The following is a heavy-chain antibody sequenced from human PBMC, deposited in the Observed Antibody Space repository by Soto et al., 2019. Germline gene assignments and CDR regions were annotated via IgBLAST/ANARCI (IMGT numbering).Heavy chain of an antibody. CDR3: AKEMFGGSYFSFDYYGMDV. CDR2: IYYSGST. CDR1: GGSISSYY. V-gene: IGHV4-59*01. Sequence: SETLSLTCTVSGGSISSYYWSWIRQPPGKGLEWIGYIYYSGSTNYNPSLKSRVTISVDTSKNQFSLKLSSVTAADTAVYYCAKEMFGGSYFSFDYYGMDVWGQGTTVTVSS. D-gene: IGHD1-26*01. J-gene: IGHJ6*02.